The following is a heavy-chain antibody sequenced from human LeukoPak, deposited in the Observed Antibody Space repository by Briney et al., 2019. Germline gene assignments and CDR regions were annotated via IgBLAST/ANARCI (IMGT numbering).Heavy chain of an antibody. CDR1: GYTFSRYG. Sequence: ASVKVSCKAFGYTFSRYGINWVRQAPGQGLEWMGWISAYNGNTNYAQKVQGRVTMTTDTSTSTVYMELRSLRSDDTAIYYCARDGHPRTTMVRGVISWFDPWGQGTLVTVSS. D-gene: IGHD3-10*01. V-gene: IGHV1-18*01. CDR2: ISAYNGNT. J-gene: IGHJ5*02. CDR3: ARDGHPRTTMVRGVISWFDP.